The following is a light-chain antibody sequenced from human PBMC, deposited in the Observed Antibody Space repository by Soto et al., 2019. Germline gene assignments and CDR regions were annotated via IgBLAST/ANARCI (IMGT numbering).Light chain of an antibody. J-gene: IGKJ4*01. CDR3: SKLKKYPPP. V-gene: IGKV1-9*01. CDR1: QGISNF. Sequence: TQLTQSPSSLSASVGDRVTITCRASQGISNFLAWYQQKPGRAPKILIYAASTLQSGVPSRFIGSGSGTDFTLTTTSLQPEDFGTLFCSKLKKYPPPFGGGTRVDIK. CDR2: AAS.